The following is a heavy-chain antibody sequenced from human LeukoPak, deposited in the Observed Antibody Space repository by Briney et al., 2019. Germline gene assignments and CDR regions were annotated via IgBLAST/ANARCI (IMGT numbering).Heavy chain of an antibody. CDR2: INSDGSNT. D-gene: IGHD6-13*01. Sequence: PGGSLRLSCAASGFTFSNYWMHWVRQAPGKGLVWVSRINSDGSNTNYADSVKGRFTISRDNAKNSLYLQMNSLRAEDTAVYYCARDGQKSGYSSSWYRGGYFDYWGQGTLVTVSS. V-gene: IGHV3-74*01. J-gene: IGHJ4*02. CDR1: GFTFSNYW. CDR3: ARDGQKSGYSSSWYRGGYFDY.